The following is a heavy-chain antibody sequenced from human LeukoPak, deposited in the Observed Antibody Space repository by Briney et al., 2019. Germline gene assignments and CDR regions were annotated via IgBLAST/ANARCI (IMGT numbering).Heavy chain of an antibody. J-gene: IGHJ4*02. CDR3: ARHLSSSAPGPVGY. D-gene: IGHD6-6*01. V-gene: IGHV5-51*01. Sequence: GESLKISCKGSGYSFTNYWIGWVRQMPGKGLEWMGITYPGDSDTRYSPSFQGQVTMSADKSISTAYLQWSSLKASDTAMYYCARHLSSSAPGPVGYWGQGTLVTVSS. CDR1: GYSFTNYW. CDR2: TYPGDSDT.